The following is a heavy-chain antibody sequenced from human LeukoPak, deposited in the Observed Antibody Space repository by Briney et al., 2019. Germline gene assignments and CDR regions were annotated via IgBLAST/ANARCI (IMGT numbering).Heavy chain of an antibody. D-gene: IGHD2-2*01. V-gene: IGHV1-18*01. J-gene: IGHJ2*01. Sequence: ASVKVSCKASGYTFTKYGISWVRQAPGQGLEWMGWISTYNDNTNYAQKFQGRVTMTTDTSTSTVYMELRSLRSDDTAVYYCARDPSRNWYFDLWGRGTLVTVSS. CDR2: ISTYNDNT. CDR1: GYTFTKYG. CDR3: ARDPSRNWYFDL.